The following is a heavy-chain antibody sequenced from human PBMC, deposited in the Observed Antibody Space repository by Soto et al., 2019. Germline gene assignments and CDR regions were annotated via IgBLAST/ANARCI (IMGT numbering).Heavy chain of an antibody. Sequence: QLQLVQSGSEVKKPGASVKVSCKTSGFTFTNYGFTWVRQAPGKGLEWMGWSSALNGFTNYAQDFQGRVTLTTDSSTNTAYMELRGLRSDDTAFYYCEATTSIASGLRDWGQGTLVSVAS. CDR1: GFTFTNYG. CDR3: EATTSIASGLRD. V-gene: IGHV1-18*01. J-gene: IGHJ4*02. D-gene: IGHD6-6*01. CDR2: SSALNGFT.